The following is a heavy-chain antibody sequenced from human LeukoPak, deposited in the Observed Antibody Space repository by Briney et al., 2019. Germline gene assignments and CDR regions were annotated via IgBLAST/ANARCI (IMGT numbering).Heavy chain of an antibody. D-gene: IGHD3-3*01. Sequence: GGSLRLSYAASGFTFSGSAMSWVRQAPGKGLEWVSAISGSGGSTYYADSVKGRFTISRDNSKNTLYLQMNSLRAEDTAVYYCAKEYYDFWSGPVPPFMDVWGQGTTVTVSS. CDR2: ISGSGGST. V-gene: IGHV3-23*01. J-gene: IGHJ6*02. CDR3: AKEYYDFWSGPVPPFMDV. CDR1: GFTFSGSA.